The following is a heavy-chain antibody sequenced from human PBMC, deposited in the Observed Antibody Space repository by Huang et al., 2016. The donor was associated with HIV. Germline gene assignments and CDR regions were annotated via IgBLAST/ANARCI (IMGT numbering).Heavy chain of an antibody. D-gene: IGHD2-15*01. CDR3: ATSTPDVGAGVLRSAFDI. CDR2: CDPEEGET. Sequence: QVQLVESGAELKKPGASVRVSCKVSGYTVSDLSLHWVRQAPEKGREWMGSCDPEEGETTYAQRLQGRVTMTGDTSTATAYMELSSLRPEDTAVYYCATSTPDVGAGVLRSAFDIWGQGTMVTVSS. J-gene: IGHJ3*02. V-gene: IGHV1-24*01. CDR1: GYTVSDLS.